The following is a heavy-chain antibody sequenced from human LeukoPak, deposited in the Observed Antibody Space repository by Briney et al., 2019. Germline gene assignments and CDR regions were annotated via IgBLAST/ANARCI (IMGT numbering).Heavy chain of an antibody. D-gene: IGHD3-16*02. Sequence: GGSLRLSCAASGFTFSSYAMSWVRQAPGKGLEWVSLISFSGDSIYYADSVRGRFTISRDNSKDTLYLQMNSLRAEDTAIYYCARDIHLSTWGLGTMVTVSS. V-gene: IGHV3-23*01. CDR3: ARDIHLST. CDR2: ISFSGDSI. J-gene: IGHJ3*01. CDR1: GFTFSSYA.